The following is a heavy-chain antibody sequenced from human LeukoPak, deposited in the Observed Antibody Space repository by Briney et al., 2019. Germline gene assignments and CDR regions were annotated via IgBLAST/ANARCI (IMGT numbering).Heavy chain of an antibody. V-gene: IGHV3-48*04. CDR3: ASELGYCSGGSCYGDY. CDR2: ISSSGSTI. D-gene: IGHD2-15*01. Sequence: GGSLRLSCAASAFTFSSYSMNWVRQAPGKGLEWVSYISSSGSTIYYADSVKGRFTISRDNAKNSLYLQMNSLRAEDTAVYYCASELGYCSGGSCYGDYWGQGTLVTVSS. CDR1: AFTFSSYS. J-gene: IGHJ4*02.